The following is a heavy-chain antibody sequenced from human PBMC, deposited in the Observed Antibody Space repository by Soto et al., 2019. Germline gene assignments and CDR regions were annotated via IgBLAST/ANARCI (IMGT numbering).Heavy chain of an antibody. J-gene: IGHJ4*02. Sequence: SVNVSCKASGGSFSNYGISWVRQAPGQGLEWMGGIIPVFGTPHYAQKFQDRVTITADESTSTVYMEVSSLRSEDTAVYYCARAAYYYESSGYYPGDYWGQGTLVTVSS. CDR1: GGSFSNYG. CDR2: IIPVFGTP. V-gene: IGHV1-69*13. CDR3: ARAAYYYESSGYYPGDY. D-gene: IGHD3-22*01.